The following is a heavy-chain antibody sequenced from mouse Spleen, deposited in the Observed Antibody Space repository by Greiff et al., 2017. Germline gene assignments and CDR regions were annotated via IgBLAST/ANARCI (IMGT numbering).Heavy chain of an antibody. CDR1: GFTFTDYY. Sequence: EVKVVESEAGLVQPGSSMKLSCTASGFTFTDYYMAWVRQVPEKGLEWVANINYDGSSTYYLDSLKSRFIISRDTAKNILYLQMSSQKSEDTATYYCARDGGTTDWYFDVWGAGTSVTVSS. D-gene: IGHD1-1*01. V-gene: IGHV5-16*01. CDR3: ARDGGTTDWYFDV. J-gene: IGHJ1*01. CDR2: INYDGSST.